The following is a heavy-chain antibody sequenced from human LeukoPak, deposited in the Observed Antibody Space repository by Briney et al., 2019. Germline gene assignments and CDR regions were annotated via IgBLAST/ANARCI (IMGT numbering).Heavy chain of an antibody. CDR1: GFTFSTYG. CDR3: AGRGWFGELFKHY. V-gene: IGHV3-33*01. CDR2: TWYDGSNK. J-gene: IGHJ4*02. Sequence: GGSLRLSCAASGFTFSTYGMHWVRQAPGKGLEWVAATWYDGSNKYYADSVKGRFTISRDNSKNTLYLQMNSLRAEDTAVYYCAGRGWFGELFKHYWGQGTLVTVSS. D-gene: IGHD3-10*01.